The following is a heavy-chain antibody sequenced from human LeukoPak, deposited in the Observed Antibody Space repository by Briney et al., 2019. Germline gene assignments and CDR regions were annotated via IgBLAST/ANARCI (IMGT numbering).Heavy chain of an antibody. D-gene: IGHD2-21*01. Sequence: SETLSLTCTVSSGSISSYYWSWIRQPPGKGLEWIGYIYYSGSTNYNPSLKSRVTISVDTSKNQFSLKLSSVTAADTAVYYCARGVVIAPQTFDYWGQGTLVTVSS. CDR3: ARGVVIAPQTFDY. CDR1: SGSISSYY. J-gene: IGHJ4*02. CDR2: IYYSGST. V-gene: IGHV4-59*01.